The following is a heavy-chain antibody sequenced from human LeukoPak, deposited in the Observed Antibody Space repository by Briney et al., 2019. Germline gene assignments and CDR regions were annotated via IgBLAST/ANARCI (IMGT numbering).Heavy chain of an antibody. D-gene: IGHD3-10*01. J-gene: IGHJ4*02. CDR3: ARRGFGELLDY. CDR2: IYYSGST. Sequence: PSETLSLTCTVSGGSISSSSYYWGWIRQPPGKGLEWIGSIYYSGSTYYNPSLKSRVTISVDTSKNQFSLKLSSVTAADTAVYYCARRGFGELLDYWGQGTLVTVSS. CDR1: GGSISSSSYY. V-gene: IGHV4-39*01.